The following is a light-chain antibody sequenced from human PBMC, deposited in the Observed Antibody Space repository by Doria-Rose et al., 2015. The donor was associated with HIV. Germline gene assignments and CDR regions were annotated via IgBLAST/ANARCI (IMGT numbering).Light chain of an antibody. V-gene: IGKV3-20*01. Sequence: TQFPCSLALSPGDRANLACTASQRFSSNYLAWYQQKPGQAPSLLIYDGSTRATGIPDRFSASGSGTDFTLTINRLEPEDFALYYCHQYGTSWTFGQGTKVEI. CDR2: DGS. CDR1: QRFSSNY. CDR3: HQYGTSWT. J-gene: IGKJ1*01.